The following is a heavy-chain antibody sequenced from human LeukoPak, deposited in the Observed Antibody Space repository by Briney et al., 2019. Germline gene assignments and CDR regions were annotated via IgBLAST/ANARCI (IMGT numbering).Heavy chain of an antibody. D-gene: IGHD6-13*01. Sequence: PSETLSLTCTVSGGSISSYYWSWIRQPPGKGLEWIGYIYYSGSTNYNPSLKSRVTISVDTSKNQFSLKLSSVTAADTAVYYCARRAPYSSSWYWWFDPWGQGTLVTVFS. V-gene: IGHV4-59*01. CDR3: ARRAPYSSSWYWWFDP. J-gene: IGHJ5*02. CDR1: GGSISSYY. CDR2: IYYSGST.